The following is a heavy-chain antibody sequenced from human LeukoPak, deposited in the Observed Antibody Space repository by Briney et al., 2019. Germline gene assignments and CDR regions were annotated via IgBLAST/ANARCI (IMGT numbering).Heavy chain of an antibody. CDR3: ARSRVVVVPAASDAFDI. CDR2: ISAYNGNT. D-gene: IGHD2-2*01. J-gene: IGHJ3*02. CDR1: GYTFTSYG. Sequence: ASVTVSCKASGYTFTSYGISWVRQAPGQGLEWMGWISAYNGNTNYAQKLQGRVTMTTDTSTSTAYMELRSLRSDDTAVYYCARSRVVVVPAASDAFDIWGQGTMVTVSS. V-gene: IGHV1-18*01.